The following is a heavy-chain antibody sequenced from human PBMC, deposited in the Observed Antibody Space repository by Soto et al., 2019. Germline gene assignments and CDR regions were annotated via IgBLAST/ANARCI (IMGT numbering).Heavy chain of an antibody. J-gene: IGHJ4*02. CDR1: GYTFTSYY. D-gene: IGHD6-19*01. CDR2: INPNDGNT. CDR3: ARDPQTNIAVAPPFFDY. Sequence: VASVKVSCKASGYTFTSYYMHWVRQAPGQGLEWMGRINPNDGNTSYAQKLQGRVTMTTDTSTSTVYMELRSLRSDDTAVYYCARDPQTNIAVAPPFFDYWGQGTLVTVSS. V-gene: IGHV1-46*01.